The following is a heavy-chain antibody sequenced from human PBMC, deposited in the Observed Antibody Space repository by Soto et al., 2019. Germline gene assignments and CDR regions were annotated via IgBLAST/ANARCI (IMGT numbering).Heavy chain of an antibody. V-gene: IGHV1-18*04. CDR2: ISAYNGNT. CDR3: ARVGSYGLPYYYYYGMDV. D-gene: IGHD5-18*01. J-gene: IGHJ6*02. CDR1: GYTFTSYG. Sequence: SVKVSCKASGYTFTSYGISWVRQAPGQGLEWTGWISAYNGNTNYAQRLQGRVTMTTDTSTSAAYMELRSLGSDDTAVYYCARVGSYGLPYYYYYGMDVWGQGTTVTVSS.